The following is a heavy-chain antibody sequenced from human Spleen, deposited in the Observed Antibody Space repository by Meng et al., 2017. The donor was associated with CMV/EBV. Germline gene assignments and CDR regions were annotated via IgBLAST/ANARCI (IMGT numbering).Heavy chain of an antibody. Sequence: GESLKISCKASGYTFSNYWIAWVRQMPGKGLEWMGFVYPGDSDTRYSPSVQGQVTISAAKSISTAYLHWNSLKASDTAMYYCARHAAPYYYDSSGYYYTDWGQGTLVTVSS. J-gene: IGHJ4*02. V-gene: IGHV5-51*01. CDR1: GYTFSNYW. CDR2: VYPGDSDT. D-gene: IGHD3-22*01. CDR3: ARHAAPYYYDSSGYYYTD.